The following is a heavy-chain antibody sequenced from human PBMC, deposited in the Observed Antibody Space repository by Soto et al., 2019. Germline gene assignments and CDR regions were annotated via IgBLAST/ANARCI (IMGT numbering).Heavy chain of an antibody. V-gene: IGHV4-59*01. Sequence: QVQLQESGAGLVKPSETLSLTCTVSGGSIDNYYWSWIRQPPGRGLEWIGFIYSSGSTNYNPSVKILVTISAETSRNQGSLKLPSVTTADTAVYYCARGGTGGRTTVTTYAVWGQGTLVTVSS. J-gene: IGHJ4*02. CDR3: ARGGTGGRTTVTTYAV. CDR1: GGSIDNYY. CDR2: IYSSGST. D-gene: IGHD4-17*01.